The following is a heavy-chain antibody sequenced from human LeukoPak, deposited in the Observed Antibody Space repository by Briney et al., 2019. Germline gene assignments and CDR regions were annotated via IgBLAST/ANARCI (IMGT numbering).Heavy chain of an antibody. V-gene: IGHV4-59*08. J-gene: IGHJ4*02. CDR1: SGSISSYY. D-gene: IGHD3-16*01. CDR2: IYYSGST. CDR3: ARMDPKGEQVGGVDY. Sequence: SETLSLTCTVSSGSISSYYWSWIRQPPGKGLEWIGYIYYSGSTNYNPSLKSRVTMSVDTSKNQFSLKLSSATAADTAVYYCARMDPKGEQVGGVDYWGQGTLVTVSS.